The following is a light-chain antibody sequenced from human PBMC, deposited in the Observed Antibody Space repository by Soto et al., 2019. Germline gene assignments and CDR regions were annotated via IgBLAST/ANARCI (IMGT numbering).Light chain of an antibody. J-gene: IGLJ1*01. CDR2: DVS. Sequence: SALTQPASVSGSPGQSITISSTGTSSDIGGYKYVSWYQQHAGEAPKLMIYDVSNRPSGVSNRFSGSKSGNTASLTISGLQAEDEADYSGSSYTRSSTRGFGTGTKVTVL. CDR1: SSDIGGYKY. CDR3: SSYTRSSTRG. V-gene: IGLV2-14*01.